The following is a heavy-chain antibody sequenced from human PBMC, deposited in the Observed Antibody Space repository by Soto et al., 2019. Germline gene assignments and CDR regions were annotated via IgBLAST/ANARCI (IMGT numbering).Heavy chain of an antibody. Sequence: QVQLVQSGAEVKKPGSSVKVSCKASGGTFSSYAISWVRQAPGQGLEWMGGIIPIFGTANYAQKFQGRVTITADESTSTAYMELSSLRSEDTAVYYCARVVDSSGYYYGAFDYWGQGTLVTVSS. D-gene: IGHD3-22*01. J-gene: IGHJ4*02. V-gene: IGHV1-69*01. CDR2: IIPIFGTA. CDR1: GGTFSSYA. CDR3: ARVVDSSGYYYGAFDY.